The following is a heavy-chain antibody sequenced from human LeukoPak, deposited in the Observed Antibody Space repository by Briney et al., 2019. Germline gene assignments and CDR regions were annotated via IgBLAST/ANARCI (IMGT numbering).Heavy chain of an antibody. D-gene: IGHD2-15*01. V-gene: IGHV1-8*01. J-gene: IGHJ4*02. CDR1: GYTFTSYE. CDR2: MNPNSGNT. Sequence: WASVKVSCKASGYTFTSYEINWVRQATGQGLEWMGWMNPNSGNTGYAQKFQGRVTMTRDTSISTAYMELSSLRSEDTAVYYCGKKAGDCGGGSCYSIDYWGQGTLVTVSS. CDR3: GKKAGDCGGGSCYSIDY.